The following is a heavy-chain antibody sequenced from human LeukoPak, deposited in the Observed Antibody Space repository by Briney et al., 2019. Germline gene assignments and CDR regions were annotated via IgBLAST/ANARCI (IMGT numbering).Heavy chain of an antibody. V-gene: IGHV3-23*01. D-gene: IGHD3-9*01. CDR2: ISGSGGST. CDR3: AENQDFDWLLSVYYYYYMDV. CDR1: GFTFNSYD. Sequence: GGSLRLSCAASGFTFNSYDMSWVRQAPGKGLEWVSAISGSGGSTYYADSVKGRFTISRDNSKNTLYLQMNSLRAEDTAVYYCAENQDFDWLLSVYYYYYMDVWGKGTMVTISS. J-gene: IGHJ6*03.